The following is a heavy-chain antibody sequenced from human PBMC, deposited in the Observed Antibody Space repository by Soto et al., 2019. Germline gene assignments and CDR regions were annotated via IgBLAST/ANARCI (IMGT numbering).Heavy chain of an antibody. CDR1: GGSISSSSYY. CDR2: IYYSGST. J-gene: IGHJ4*02. CDR3: ASSKYSSGWYRFYDY. V-gene: IGHV4-39*01. D-gene: IGHD6-19*01. Sequence: SETLSLTCTVSGGSISSSSYYWGWIRQPPGKGLEWIGYIYYSGSTYYNPSLKSRVTISVDTSKNQFSLKLSSVTAADTAVYYCASSKYSSGWYRFYDYWGQRTLVTVSS.